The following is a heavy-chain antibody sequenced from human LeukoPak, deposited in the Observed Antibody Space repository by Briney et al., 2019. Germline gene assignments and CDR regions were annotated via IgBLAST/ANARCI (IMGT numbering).Heavy chain of an antibody. CDR3: ARCMVGATYFDF. Sequence: GGSLRLSCAASGFTFRENYMAWLRQAPGKGLEWVSYISGSGNYADYADSVKGRFTSSRDNAKNTIYLQLKRLRAEDTAVYYCARCMVGATYFDFWGQGILVSVSS. D-gene: IGHD1-26*01. J-gene: IGHJ4*02. CDR2: ISGSGNYA. CDR1: GFTFRENY. V-gene: IGHV3-11*06.